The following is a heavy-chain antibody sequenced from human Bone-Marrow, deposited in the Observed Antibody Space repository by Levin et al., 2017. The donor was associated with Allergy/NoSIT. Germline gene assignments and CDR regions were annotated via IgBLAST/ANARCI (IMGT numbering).Heavy chain of an antibody. J-gene: IGHJ4*02. Sequence: SCAASGFTFTSYAMSWVRQAPGKGLEWVSAISASGDDTYYIDSVKGRFAISRDNSKNTLFLEMNSLRVEDTAVYYCAKNLVGGYDYVSDDYWGQGTLVTVSS. CDR2: ISASGDDT. V-gene: IGHV3-23*01. CDR1: GFTFTSYA. CDR3: AKNLVGGYDYVSDDY. D-gene: IGHD5-12*01.